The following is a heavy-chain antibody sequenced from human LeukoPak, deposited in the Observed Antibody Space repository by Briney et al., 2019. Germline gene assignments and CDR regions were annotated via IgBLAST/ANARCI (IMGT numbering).Heavy chain of an antibody. D-gene: IGHD4-11*01. CDR1: GFTFSAYS. CDR2: IGSSSSPI. V-gene: IGHV3-48*01. J-gene: IGHJ4*02. Sequence: GGSLRLSCAASGFTFSAYSMNWVRQAPEKGLEWVSYIGSSSSPIYYADSVKGRFTISRDNAKNSLYLQMDSLRAEDTAVYYCARDQAYSFDYWGQGTLVAVSS. CDR3: ARDQAYSFDY.